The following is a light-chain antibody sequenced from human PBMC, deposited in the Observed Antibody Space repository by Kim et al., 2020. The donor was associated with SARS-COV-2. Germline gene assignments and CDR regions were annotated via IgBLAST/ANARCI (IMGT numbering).Light chain of an antibody. Sequence: QSALTQPASVSGSPGQSITISCTGTSSDVGGYNYVSWYQRHPGKAPKLMIYDVSNRPSGVSNRFSGSKSGNTASLTISGLQAEDEADYYCSSYTSISTLVFGGGTQLTVL. CDR2: DVS. CDR1: SSDVGGYNY. CDR3: SSYTSISTLV. V-gene: IGLV2-14*03. J-gene: IGLJ2*01.